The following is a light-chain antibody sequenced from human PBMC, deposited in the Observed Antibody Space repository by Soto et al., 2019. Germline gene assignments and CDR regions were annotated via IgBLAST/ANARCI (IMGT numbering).Light chain of an antibody. V-gene: IGKV1-8*01. J-gene: IGKJ1*01. CDR1: QGISPF. Sequence: AIRVTQSPASMSASTGDRVTITCRASQGISPFLAWYQQRPGKAPNLLLYGASTLKSGVPARFSGSGSGKVFPLTISNLPSDDSATYFYQQYYRYPRTFGQGTKVEIK. CDR2: GAS. CDR3: QQYYRYPRT.